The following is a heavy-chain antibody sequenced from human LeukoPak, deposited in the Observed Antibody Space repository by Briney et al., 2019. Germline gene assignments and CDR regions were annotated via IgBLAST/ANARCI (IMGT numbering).Heavy chain of an antibody. V-gene: IGHV3-30*02. CDR2: IRYDGSNK. J-gene: IGHJ4*02. Sequence: GGSLRLSCAASGFTFSSYGMHWVRQAPGKGLEWVAFIRYDGSNKYYADSVKGRFTISRDNSKNTLYLQMNSLRAEDTAVYYCAKDYPPGNWNYWGHFDYWGQGTLVTLSS. D-gene: IGHD1-7*01. CDR1: GFTFSSYG. CDR3: AKDYPPGNWNYWGHFDY.